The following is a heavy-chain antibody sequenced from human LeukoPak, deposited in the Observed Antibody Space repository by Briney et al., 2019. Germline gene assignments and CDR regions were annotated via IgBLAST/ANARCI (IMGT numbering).Heavy chain of an antibody. D-gene: IGHD4-11*01. V-gene: IGHV3-53*04. J-gene: IGHJ4*02. CDR2: IYSGGST. Sequence: PGGSLRLSCAASGFTVSSNYMSWVRQAPGKGLEWVSVIYSGGSTYYADSVKGRFTISRHNSKNTLYLQMNSLRAEDTAVYYCARGCDYSNYYFDYWGQGTLVTVSS. CDR3: ARGCDYSNYYFDY. CDR1: GFTVSSNY.